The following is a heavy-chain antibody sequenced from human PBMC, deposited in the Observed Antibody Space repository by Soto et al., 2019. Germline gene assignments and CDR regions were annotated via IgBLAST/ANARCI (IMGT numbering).Heavy chain of an antibody. CDR1: GFTFSSYG. V-gene: IGHV3-30*18. CDR3: AKGYDSSGYYFDS. D-gene: IGHD3-22*01. J-gene: IGHJ4*02. CDR2: ISYDGSNK. Sequence: GGSLRPSCAASGFTFSSYGMHGVRQAPGKGLEWVAVISYDGSNKYYADSVKGRFTISRDNSKNTLYLQMNSLRAEDTAVYYCAKGYDSSGYYFDSWGQGTLVTVSS.